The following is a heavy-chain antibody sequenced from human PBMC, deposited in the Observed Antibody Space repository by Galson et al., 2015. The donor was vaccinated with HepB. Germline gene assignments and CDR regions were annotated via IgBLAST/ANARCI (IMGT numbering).Heavy chain of an antibody. V-gene: IGHV1-69*13. CDR2: IIPIFGTA. Sequence: SVKVSCKASGGTFSSYAISWVRQAPGQGLEWMGGIIPIFGTANYAQKFQGRVTITADESTSTAYMELSSLRSEDTAVYYCARELELQQIIYYYGMDVWGQGTTVTVSS. CDR3: ARELELQQIIYYYGMDV. D-gene: IGHD1-7*01. CDR1: GGTFSSYA. J-gene: IGHJ6*02.